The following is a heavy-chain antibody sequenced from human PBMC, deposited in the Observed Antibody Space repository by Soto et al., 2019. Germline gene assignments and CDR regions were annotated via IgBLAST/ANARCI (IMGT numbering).Heavy chain of an antibody. D-gene: IGHD2-2*02. CDR1: GFTFSAFS. V-gene: IGHV3-48*02. CDR3: AREVGRHCSTTRCYNAFDS. CDR2: ISSSSSTI. J-gene: IGHJ3*02. Sequence: GGSLRLSCTSSGFTFSAFSMNWVRQAPGKGLEWVSYISSSSSTIYYADSVKGRFTISRDNAKNSLYLQMNSLRDEDTAVYYCAREVGRHCSTTRCYNAFDSRGKGPMVSVAS.